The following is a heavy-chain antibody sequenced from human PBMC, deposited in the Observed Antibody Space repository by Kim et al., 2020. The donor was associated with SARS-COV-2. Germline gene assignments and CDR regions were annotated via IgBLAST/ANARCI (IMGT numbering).Heavy chain of an antibody. CDR1: GYTFTSYA. Sequence: ASVKVSCKASGYTFTSYAMHWVRQAPGQRLEWMGWINAGNGNTKYSQKFQGRVTITRDTSASTAYMELSSLRSEDTAVYYCARAIDRDSSGYYVPYWGQGTLVTVSS. CDR2: INAGNGNT. V-gene: IGHV1-3*01. J-gene: IGHJ4*02. CDR3: ARAIDRDSSGYYVPY. D-gene: IGHD3-22*01.